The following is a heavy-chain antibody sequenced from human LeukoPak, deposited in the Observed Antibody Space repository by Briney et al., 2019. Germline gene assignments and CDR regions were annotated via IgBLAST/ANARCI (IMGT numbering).Heavy chain of an antibody. V-gene: IGHV1-69*04. D-gene: IGHD3-22*01. CDR3: ARDLFVAIYYDSSGCDY. Sequence: ASVKVSCKASGGTFSSYAISWVRQAPGQGLEWMGRIIPILGIANYAQKFQGRVTITADKSTSTAYMELSSPRSEDTAVYYCARDLFVAIYYDSSGCDYWGQGTLVTVSS. CDR1: GGTFSSYA. CDR2: IIPILGIA. J-gene: IGHJ4*02.